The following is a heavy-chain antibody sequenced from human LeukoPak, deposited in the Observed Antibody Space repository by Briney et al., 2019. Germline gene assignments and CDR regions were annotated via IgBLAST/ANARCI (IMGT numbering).Heavy chain of an antibody. CDR3: RASHGSESYPDL. CDR2: IRSKANSYAT. V-gene: IGHV3-73*01. J-gene: IGHJ4*02. Sequence: AGGSLRLSCAASGFTFSGSAMHWVRQASGKGLEWVGRIRSKANSYATAYAASVKGRFTISRDDSKNTAYLQMNSLKTEDTAVYYCRASHGSESYPDLWGQGTLVTVSS. D-gene: IGHD3-10*01. CDR1: GFTFSGSA.